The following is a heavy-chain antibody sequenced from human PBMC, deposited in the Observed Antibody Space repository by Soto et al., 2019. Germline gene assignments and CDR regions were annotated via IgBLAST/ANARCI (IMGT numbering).Heavy chain of an antibody. Sequence: GGSLRLSCAVSGFTLTTYSMNWVRQAPGKGLEWISYIHSGGSRIYYADSVKGRFTISRDNAKNSLYLQMNSLRAEDTAVYYCARDVSTVTKNYPYAMDVWGQGTTVTVSS. CDR3: ARDVSTVTKNYPYAMDV. CDR1: GFTLTTYS. J-gene: IGHJ6*02. CDR2: IHSGGSRI. V-gene: IGHV3-48*04. D-gene: IGHD4-17*01.